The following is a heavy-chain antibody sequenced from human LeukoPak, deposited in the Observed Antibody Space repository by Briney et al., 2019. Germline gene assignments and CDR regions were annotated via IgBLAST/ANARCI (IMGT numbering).Heavy chain of an antibody. V-gene: IGHV3-48*03. CDR3: AKDLGRYRNNYFDY. D-gene: IGHD1-26*01. Sequence: GGSLRLSCAASGFTFKNHEMNWVRQAPGKGLEWVSYISSSGATIYYADSVKGRFTISRDDSKNTLYLQMNSLRAEDTAVYYCAKDLGRYRNNYFDYWGQGTLVTVSS. J-gene: IGHJ4*02. CDR2: ISSSGATI. CDR1: GFTFKNHE.